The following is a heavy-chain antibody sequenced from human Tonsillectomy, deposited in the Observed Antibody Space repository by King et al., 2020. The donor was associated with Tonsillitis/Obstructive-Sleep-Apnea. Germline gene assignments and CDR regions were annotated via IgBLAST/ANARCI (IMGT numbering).Heavy chain of an antibody. Sequence: VQLVESGGGLVQPGGSLRLSCAASGFTFSSYAMHWVRQAPGKGLEYVSAISSNGGSTYYANSVKGRFTISRDNSKNTLYLQMGSLRAEDMAVYYCARGYDFWSVYYLVDVWGKGTTVTVSS. V-gene: IGHV3-64*01. CDR3: ARGYDFWSVYYLVDV. CDR1: GFTFSSYA. D-gene: IGHD3-3*01. J-gene: IGHJ6*04. CDR2: ISSNGGST.